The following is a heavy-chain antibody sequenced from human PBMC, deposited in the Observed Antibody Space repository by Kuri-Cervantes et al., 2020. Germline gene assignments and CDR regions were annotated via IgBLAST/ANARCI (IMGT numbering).Heavy chain of an antibody. CDR1: GGSI. CDR3: ARSFSTGHITRRDAFDI. CDR2: IYYSGST. J-gene: IGHJ3*02. Sequence: GSLRLSCTVSGGSIWSWIRQPPGKGLEWIGYIYYSGSTNYNPSLKSRVTISVDTSKNQFSLKLSSVTAADTAVYYCARSFSTGHITRRDAFDIWGQGTMVTVSS. D-gene: IGHD3-3*01. V-gene: IGHV4-59*13.